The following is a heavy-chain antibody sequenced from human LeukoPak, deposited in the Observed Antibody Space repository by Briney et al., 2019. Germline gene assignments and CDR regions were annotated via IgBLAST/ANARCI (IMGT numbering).Heavy chain of an antibody. J-gene: IGHJ4*02. Sequence: PSETLSLTCTVSGGSISSSSDFWGRIRQPPGKGLEWIGTISYSGGTSYNPSLKSRVTISVDTSKDQFSLQLSSVTAADTAVYYCARRGTDFDYWGQGTLVTVSS. V-gene: IGHV4-39*01. CDR2: ISYSGGT. D-gene: IGHD3-16*01. CDR1: GGSISSSSDF. CDR3: ARRGTDFDY.